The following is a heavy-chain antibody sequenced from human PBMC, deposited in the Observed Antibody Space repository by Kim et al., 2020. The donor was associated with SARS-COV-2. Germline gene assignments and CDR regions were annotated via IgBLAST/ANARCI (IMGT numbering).Heavy chain of an antibody. V-gene: IGHV3-53*01. D-gene: IGHD3-10*01. CDR2: IYGGGST. J-gene: IGHJ6*02. CDR3: ATSRGYNYYGIDV. CDR1: GFTVSSNY. Sequence: GGSLRLSCAASGFTVSSNYMTWVRQAPGKGLDWVPIIYGGGSTYYADSVKGRFTISRDNSKNKLYLQMNSLRVDDPAVYYCATSRGYNYYGIDVWGQGTTVTVSS.